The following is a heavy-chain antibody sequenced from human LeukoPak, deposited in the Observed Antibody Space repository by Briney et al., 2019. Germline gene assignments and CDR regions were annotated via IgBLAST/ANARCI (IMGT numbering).Heavy chain of an antibody. V-gene: IGHV4-59*01. CDR3: ARVGYDFWSGYSFWFDP. D-gene: IGHD3-3*01. Sequence: NPSETLSLTCTVSGGSISSYYWSWIRQPPGKGLEWIGYIYYSGSTNYNPSVKSRVTISADTSKNQFSLKLSSVTAADTAVYYCARVGYDFWSGYSFWFDPWGQGTLVTVSS. J-gene: IGHJ5*02. CDR1: GGSISSYY. CDR2: IYYSGST.